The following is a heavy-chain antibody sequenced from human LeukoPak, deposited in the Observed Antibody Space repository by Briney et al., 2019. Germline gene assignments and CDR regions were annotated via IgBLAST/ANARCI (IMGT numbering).Heavy chain of an antibody. V-gene: IGHV3-30*04. D-gene: IGHD3-10*01. J-gene: IGHJ2*01. Sequence: GRSLRLSRAASRFTITNYAIHWVRQAPGKGLDWVAVVSFDGSDKYYTDSVRGRFIISRDNSKNTLYLQMNSLTPEDTAVYYCARDRALGYFDLWGRGTLVTVSS. CDR1: RFTITNYA. CDR3: ARDRALGYFDL. CDR2: VSFDGSDK.